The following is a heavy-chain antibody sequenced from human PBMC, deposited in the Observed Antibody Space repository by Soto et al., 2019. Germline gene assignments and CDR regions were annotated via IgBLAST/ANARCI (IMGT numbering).Heavy chain of an antibody. J-gene: IGHJ4*02. V-gene: IGHV4-4*02. D-gene: IGHD6-19*01. CDR3: ARDPGAVAGTSLCG. CDR1: GGSISNNTR. Sequence: SQTLPLTWAVSGGSISNNTRYTWVHYPQRKRLEWMGEIQKSARTNKNPSPKRRDSRSVDKSKKQLCWRLSYVTAADMAVYYCARDPGAVAGTSLCGWGQGSLVTVSS. CDR2: IQKSART.